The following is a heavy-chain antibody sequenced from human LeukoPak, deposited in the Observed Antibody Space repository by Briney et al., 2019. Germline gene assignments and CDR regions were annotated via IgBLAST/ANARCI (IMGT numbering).Heavy chain of an antibody. CDR1: GYILTDLS. CDR2: FDPENFET. CDR3: ATSLYFPTLDI. J-gene: IGHJ3*02. V-gene: IGHV1-24*01. D-gene: IGHD3-9*01. Sequence: ASVKVSCKVSGYILTDLSIHWVRQAPGKGLEWMGHFDPENFETVYAEKFQGRVTMTEDTSTDTAYMELSSLRSEDTALYYCATSLYFPTLDIWGQGTKVTVSS.